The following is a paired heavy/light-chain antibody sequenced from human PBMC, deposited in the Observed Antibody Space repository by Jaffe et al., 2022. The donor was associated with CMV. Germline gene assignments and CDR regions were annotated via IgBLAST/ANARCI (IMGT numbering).Light chain of an antibody. J-gene: IGLJ3*02. Sequence: SSELTQDPAVSVALGQTVRITCQGDSLRSYYASWYQQKPGQAPVLVIYGKNNRPSGIPDRFSGSSSGNTASLTITGAQAEDEADYYCNSRDSSGNHLGVFGGGTKLTVL. CDR3: NSRDSSGNHLGV. CDR2: GKN. CDR1: SLRSYY. V-gene: IGLV3-19*01.
Heavy chain of an antibody. J-gene: IGHJ4*02. CDR1: GGSISSSSYY. CDR3: ARMLNYDYVWGSYRLGYYFDY. CDR2: IYYSGST. D-gene: IGHD3-16*02. Sequence: QLQLQESGPGLVKPSETLSLTCTVSGGSISSSSYYWGWIRQPPGKGLEWIGSIYYSGSTYYNPSLKSRVTISVDTSKNQFSLKLSSVTAADTAVYYCARMLNYDYVWGSYRLGYYFDYWGQGTLVTVSS. V-gene: IGHV4-39*01.